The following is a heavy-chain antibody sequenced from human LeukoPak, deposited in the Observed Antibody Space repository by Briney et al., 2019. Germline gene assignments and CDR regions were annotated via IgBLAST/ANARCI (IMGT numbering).Heavy chain of an antibody. D-gene: IGHD7-27*01. CDR3: ARQTGMGRSGDY. Sequence: GESLKISCKASEYSFTSYWIGWVRQMPGKGLEWMGIIDPSDSDTRYTPSFQGQVTISADKSLTTAYLQWNSLKASDTAMYYCARQTGMGRSGDYWGQGTLVIVSS. CDR2: IDPSDSDT. J-gene: IGHJ4*02. CDR1: EYSFTSYW. V-gene: IGHV5-51*01.